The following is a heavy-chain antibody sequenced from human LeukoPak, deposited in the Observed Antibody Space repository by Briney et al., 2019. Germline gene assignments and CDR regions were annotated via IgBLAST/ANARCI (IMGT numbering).Heavy chain of an antibody. D-gene: IGHD2-2*01. Sequence: GGSLRLSCAASGFIFSSYALSWVRQAPGKGLEWVSTISGNGGTTYYVDSVKGRFTISRHSSKNTLYLQMNSLGADDTAVYYCAQAPSVPAASEWGQGTLVTVSS. J-gene: IGHJ4*02. CDR1: GFIFSSYA. V-gene: IGHV3-23*01. CDR2: ISGNGGTT. CDR3: AQAPSVPAASE.